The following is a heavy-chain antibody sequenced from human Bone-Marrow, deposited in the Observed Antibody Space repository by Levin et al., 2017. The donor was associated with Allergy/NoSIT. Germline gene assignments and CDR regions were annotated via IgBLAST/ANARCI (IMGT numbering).Heavy chain of an antibody. Sequence: GGSLRLSCATSGFPFSKNWMNWVRQAPGKGLEWVATVKQDGTEDFYADSVKGRFIISRDNVKSSLYLQMNSLTVGDTAVYYCANGTGLGYWGQGTLVIVSS. CDR2: VKQDGTED. CDR1: GFPFSKNW. CDR3: ANGTGLGY. V-gene: IGHV3-7*01. J-gene: IGHJ4*02.